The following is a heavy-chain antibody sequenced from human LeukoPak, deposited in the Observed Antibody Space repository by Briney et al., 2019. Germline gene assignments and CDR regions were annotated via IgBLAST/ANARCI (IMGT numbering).Heavy chain of an antibody. CDR2: ISAYNGNT. V-gene: IGHV1-18*01. Sequence: EASVKVSCKASGYTFTSYGISWVRQAPGQGLEWMGWISAYNGNTNYAQKLQGRVTMTTDTSTSTAYMELRSLRSDDTAVYDRARDPAAAIDPWGQGTLVTVSS. CDR3: ARDPAAAIDP. D-gene: IGHD6-25*01. CDR1: GYTFTSYG. J-gene: IGHJ5*02.